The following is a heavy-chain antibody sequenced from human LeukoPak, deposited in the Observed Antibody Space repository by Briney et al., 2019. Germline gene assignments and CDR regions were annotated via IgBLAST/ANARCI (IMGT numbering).Heavy chain of an antibody. D-gene: IGHD5-18*01. CDR1: GFTFSSYG. CDR3: AKDRGYSHGFDY. Sequence: PGGSLRLSCAASGFTFSSYGMHWVRQAPGKGLEWVAGISYDGRNKEYVDSVKGRLTISRDNSKNTLYLQMNSLRAEDTAVYNCAKDRGYSHGFDYWGQGTLVTVSS. J-gene: IGHJ4*02. V-gene: IGHV3-30*18. CDR2: ISYDGRNK.